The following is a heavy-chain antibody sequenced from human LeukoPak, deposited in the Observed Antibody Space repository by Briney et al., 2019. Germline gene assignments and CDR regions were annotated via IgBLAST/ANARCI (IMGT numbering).Heavy chain of an antibody. V-gene: IGHV3-7*01. D-gene: IGHD3-22*01. J-gene: IGHJ4*02. CDR1: GFTFSRSW. CDR3: AGDRHYYDSSGYYGVVY. Sequence: GGSLRLSCAGSGFTFSRSWMSWVRQAPGKGLEWLANINQDGSEKYYVDSVKGRFTISRDNAKNSLYLQMNSLRAEDTAVYYCAGDRHYYDSSGYYGVVYWGQGTLVTVSS. CDR2: INQDGSEK.